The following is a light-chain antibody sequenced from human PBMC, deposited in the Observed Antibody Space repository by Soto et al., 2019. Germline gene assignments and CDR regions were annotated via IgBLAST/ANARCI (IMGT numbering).Light chain of an antibody. V-gene: IGKV3-11*01. CDR3: QQRSNWPYLT. Sequence: EIVLTQSPDTLSLSPGERATLSCRASQSVSSYLGWYQQKPGQAPRLLIYDASNRAYGVPARFRGSGSGTNFTLTIASLEPDDFAVYYCQQRSNWPYLTFGGGTRV. J-gene: IGKJ4*01. CDR1: QSVSSY. CDR2: DAS.